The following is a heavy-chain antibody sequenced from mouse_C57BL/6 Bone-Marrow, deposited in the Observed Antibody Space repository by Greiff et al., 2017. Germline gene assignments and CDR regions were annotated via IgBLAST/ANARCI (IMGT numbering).Heavy chain of an antibody. J-gene: IGHJ4*01. V-gene: IGHV1-64*01. Sequence: QVQLQQPGAELVKPGASVKLSCKASGYTFTSYWMHWVKQRPGQGLEWIGMIHPNSGSTNYNEKFKSKATLTVDKSSSTAYMQLSSLTSEDSAVYYCARDSSGYNYAMDYWGQGTSVTFSS. CDR3: ARDSSGYNYAMDY. CDR1: GYTFTSYW. CDR2: IHPNSGST. D-gene: IGHD3-2*02.